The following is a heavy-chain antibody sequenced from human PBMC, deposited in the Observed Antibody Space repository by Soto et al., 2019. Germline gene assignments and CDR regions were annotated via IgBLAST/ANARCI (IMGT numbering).Heavy chain of an antibody. CDR3: ARRRGFPYYYGMDV. CDR2: IYHSGST. Sequence: QLQLQESGSGLVKPSQTLSLTCAVSGGSISSGGYSWSWIRQPPGKGLEWIRYIYHSGSTYYNPSLKSRVTIPDNRTXNQFSLKLSSVTAADTAVYYCARRRGFPYYYGMDVWGQGTTVTVSS. CDR1: GGSISSGGYS. V-gene: IGHV4-30-2*01. J-gene: IGHJ6*02. D-gene: IGHD5-12*01.